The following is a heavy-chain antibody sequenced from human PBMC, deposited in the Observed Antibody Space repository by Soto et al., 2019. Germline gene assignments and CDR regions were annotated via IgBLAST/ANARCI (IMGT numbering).Heavy chain of an antibody. CDR2: ISYDGSNK. D-gene: IGHD3-22*01. CDR3: ARDYYDSSGYYN. J-gene: IGHJ4*02. Sequence: PGGSLRLSCAASGFPFSSYAMHWVRPAPGKGLEWVAVISYDGSNKYYADSVKGRFTISGDNSKNTLYLQMNSLRAEDTAVYYCARDYYDSSGYYNWGQGTLVTVSS. V-gene: IGHV3-30-3*01. CDR1: GFPFSSYA.